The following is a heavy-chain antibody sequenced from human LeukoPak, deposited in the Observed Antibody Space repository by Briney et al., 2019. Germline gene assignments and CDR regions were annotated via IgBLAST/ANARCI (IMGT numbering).Heavy chain of an antibody. CDR2: INEDGNTT. Sequence: GGSLRLSCAASGFTFSSNWMHWVRQAPGKGLVWVSRINEDGNTTNYADSVKGRSTIFRDNAKNTLYLQMNSLRAEDTAVYYCVRDLGGRSGHWGQGTLVTVSS. J-gene: IGHJ4*02. V-gene: IGHV3-74*01. CDR3: VRDLGGRSGH. CDR1: GFTFSSNW. D-gene: IGHD1-26*01.